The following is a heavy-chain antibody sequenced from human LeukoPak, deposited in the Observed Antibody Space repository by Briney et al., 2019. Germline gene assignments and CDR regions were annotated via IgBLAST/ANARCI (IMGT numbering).Heavy chain of an antibody. CDR3: ARDQFYDSSGYFEYYFDY. Sequence: ASVKVSCKASGYTFTSYYMHWVRQAPGQGLEWMGIINPSGGGTSYAQKFQGRVTMTRDTSTSTVYMELSSLRSEDTAVYYCARDQFYDSSGYFEYYFDYWGQGTLVTVSS. V-gene: IGHV1-46*01. CDR1: GYTFTSYY. CDR2: INPSGGGT. J-gene: IGHJ4*02. D-gene: IGHD3-22*01.